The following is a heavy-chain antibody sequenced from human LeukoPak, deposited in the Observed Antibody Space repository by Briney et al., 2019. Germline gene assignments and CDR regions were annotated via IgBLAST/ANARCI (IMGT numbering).Heavy chain of an antibody. D-gene: IGHD3-10*01. CDR1: GGSISSSSYF. J-gene: IGHJ6*03. V-gene: IGHV4-39*01. Sequence: SETLSLTCSVSGGSISSSSYFWGWIRQPPGKGLEWIASVHYSGSTYYNPSLKSRLTISVDTSKNQFSLKLSSVTAADTAVYFCARQLYVSGSYYAPMDVWGKGTTVTISS. CDR2: VHYSGST. CDR3: ARQLYVSGSYYAPMDV.